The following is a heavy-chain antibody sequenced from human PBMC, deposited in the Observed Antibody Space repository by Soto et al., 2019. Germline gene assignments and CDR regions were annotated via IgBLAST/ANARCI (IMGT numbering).Heavy chain of an antibody. Sequence: QVQLQESGPGLVKPSETLSLTCTVSGGSISSYYWSWIRQPARKGLEWIGRIYTSGSTNYNPSLKSRVTMSVDTSKNQFSLKLSSVTAADTAVYYCARENYDFWSGYSMDVWGQGTTVTVSS. CDR1: GGSISSYY. V-gene: IGHV4-4*07. CDR3: ARENYDFWSGYSMDV. CDR2: IYTSGST. J-gene: IGHJ6*02. D-gene: IGHD3-3*01.